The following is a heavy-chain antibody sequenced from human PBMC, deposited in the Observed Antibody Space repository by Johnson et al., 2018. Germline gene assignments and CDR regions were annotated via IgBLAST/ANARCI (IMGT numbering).Heavy chain of an antibody. D-gene: IGHD1-14*01. Sequence: QLVESGGGVVQPGRSLSLSCAASGFTFNNYAIHWVRQAPGKGLEWVAVISYDGSNKYYADSVKGRFTISRDNSTKPLYMQMNSRRVEETAVYYCARDRKNYYYMDVWGKGTTVTVSS. CDR2: ISYDGSNK. V-gene: IGHV3-30*03. J-gene: IGHJ6*03. CDR1: GFTFNNYA. CDR3: ARDRKNYYYMDV.